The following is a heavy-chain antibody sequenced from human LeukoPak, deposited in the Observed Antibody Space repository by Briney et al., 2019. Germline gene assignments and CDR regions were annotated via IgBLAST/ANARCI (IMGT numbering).Heavy chain of an antibody. D-gene: IGHD1-14*01. CDR2: IHRSGST. V-gene: IGHV4-4*02. J-gene: IGHJ4*02. Sequence: PSETLSLTWTVSLDSTTSNFWSWVRQPPGKGLEWIGEIHRSGSTNYNPSLQSRVTISIDRSKNQIALELSSVTAADTAVYYCAREIVGGFNPGAYWGQGTLVTVSS. CDR1: LDSTTSNF. CDR3: AREIVGGFNPGAY.